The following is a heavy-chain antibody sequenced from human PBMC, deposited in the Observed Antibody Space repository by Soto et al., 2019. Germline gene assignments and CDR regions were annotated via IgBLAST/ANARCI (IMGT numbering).Heavy chain of an antibody. CDR1: GFTFSSYG. D-gene: IGHD1-26*01. CDR2: LSYDGSNT. V-gene: IGHV3-30*18. CDR3: AKEGGLSGSYYISSSYYFDY. Sequence: QVQLVESGGGVVQPGRSLRLSCVASGFTFSSYGMHWVRQAPGKGLEWVEILSYDGSNTYYSDSVKGRFTISRDNSNNTLYLQMNSLRAEDTSVYYCAKEGGLSGSYYISSSYYFDYWGQGTLVTVSS. J-gene: IGHJ4*02.